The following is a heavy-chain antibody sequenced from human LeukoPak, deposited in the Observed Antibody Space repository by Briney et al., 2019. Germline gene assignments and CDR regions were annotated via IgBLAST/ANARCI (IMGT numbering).Heavy chain of an antibody. CDR2: ISGSGGST. Sequence: PGGSLRLSCAASGFTFSSYEMNWVRQAPGKGLEWVSAISGSGGSTYYADSVKGRFTISRDNSKNTLYLQMNSLRAEDTAVYYCAKSQYFDWLLLFDYWGQGTLVTVSS. CDR3: AKSQYFDWLLLFDY. J-gene: IGHJ4*02. D-gene: IGHD3-9*01. CDR1: GFTFSSYE. V-gene: IGHV3-23*01.